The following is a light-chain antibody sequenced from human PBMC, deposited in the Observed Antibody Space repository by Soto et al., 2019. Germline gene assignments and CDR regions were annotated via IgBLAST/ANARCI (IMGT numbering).Light chain of an antibody. CDR1: QSVSSTY. CDR3: QQYGRSLWT. V-gene: IGKV3-20*01. Sequence: EIVLTQSPGTLSLSPGERATLSCRASQSVSSTYLAWYQQKPGQAPRLLIYGASNRATGIPDRFSGSGSGTDVTLTITRLEPEDFAVYYCQQYGRSLWTFGQGTKVEIK. CDR2: GAS. J-gene: IGKJ1*01.